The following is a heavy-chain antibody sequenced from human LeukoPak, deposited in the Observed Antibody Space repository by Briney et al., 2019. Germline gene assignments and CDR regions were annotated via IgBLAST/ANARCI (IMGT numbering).Heavy chain of an antibody. Sequence: SETLSLTCTVSGGSISSYYWSWIRQPPGKGLEWIGSIYYSGSTYYNPSLKSRVTISVDTSKNQFSLKLSSVTAADTAVYYCASPSLTTVTPLGFQHWGQGTLVTVSS. J-gene: IGHJ1*01. CDR3: ASPSLTTVTPLGFQH. CDR1: GGSISSYY. D-gene: IGHD4-17*01. CDR2: IYYSGST. V-gene: IGHV4-39*01.